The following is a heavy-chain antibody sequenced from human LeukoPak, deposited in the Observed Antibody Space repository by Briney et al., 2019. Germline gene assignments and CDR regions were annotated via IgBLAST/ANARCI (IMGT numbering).Heavy chain of an antibody. J-gene: IGHJ6*01. CDR3: ASNYDYVWGSYRYTGGHSYGMEV. CDR2: ISSSSSYI. Sequence: PGGSLRLSCAPSGFTFSRYSMNWVRQAPGKGLEWVSSISSSSSYIYYADSVKGRFTISRDNAKNSLYLQMNSLRAEDTAVYYCASNYDYVWGSYRYTGGHSYGMEVWGQGTTVTVSS. V-gene: IGHV3-21*01. D-gene: IGHD3-16*02. CDR1: GFTFSRYS.